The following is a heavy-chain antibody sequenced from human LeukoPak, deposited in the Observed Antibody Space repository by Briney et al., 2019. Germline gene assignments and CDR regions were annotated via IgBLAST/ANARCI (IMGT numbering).Heavy chain of an antibody. J-gene: IGHJ4*02. V-gene: IGHV1-18*01. CDR2: ISAYNGNT. Sequence: GASVKVSCKASGYTFTSYGISWVRQAPGQGLEWMGWISAYNGNTNYAQKLQGRVTMTTDTSTSTAYMELRSLRSDDTAVYYCARDSVLLWFGESYYFDYWGQGTLVTVSS. CDR3: ARDSVLLWFGESYYFDY. CDR1: GYTFTSYG. D-gene: IGHD3-10*01.